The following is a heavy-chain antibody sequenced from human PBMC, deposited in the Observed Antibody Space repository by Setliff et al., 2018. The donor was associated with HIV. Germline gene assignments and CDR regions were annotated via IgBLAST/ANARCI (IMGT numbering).Heavy chain of an antibody. CDR1: GFTFDDYA. CDR3: AKARAEVAVAGTLVDY. CDR2: ISWNSGSI. D-gene: IGHD6-19*01. J-gene: IGHJ4*02. V-gene: IGHV3-9*01. Sequence: GGSLRLSCAASGFTFDDYAMHWVRQAPGKGLEWVSGISWNSGSIGYADSVKGRFTISRDNAKNSLYLQMNSLRAEDTALYYCAKARAEVAVAGTLVDYWGQGTLVTVSS.